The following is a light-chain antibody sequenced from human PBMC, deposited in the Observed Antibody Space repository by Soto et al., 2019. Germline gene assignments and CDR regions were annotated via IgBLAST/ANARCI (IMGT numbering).Light chain of an antibody. CDR3: LQVNSFPLS. Sequence: IQLTQSPSSLSASVGDRVTINCRASQGISSYLACYQQKPGKAPKFLIYAASTLQSGVPSRFTGSGSGTDFTLTITSLQPEDFATYYCLQVNSFPLSFGGGTKVEIK. J-gene: IGKJ4*01. CDR2: AAS. CDR1: QGISSY. V-gene: IGKV1-9*01.